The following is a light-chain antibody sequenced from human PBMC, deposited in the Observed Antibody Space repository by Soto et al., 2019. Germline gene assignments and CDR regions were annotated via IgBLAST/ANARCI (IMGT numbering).Light chain of an antibody. CDR3: QHYNSYSEA. Sequence: DIQMTQSPSTLSGSVGDRATITCRASQTISSWLAWYQQKPGKAPKLLIYKASTLKSGVPSRFSGSGSGTEFTLTISSLQPDDFATYYCQHYNSYSEAFGQGTKVEL. CDR2: KAS. V-gene: IGKV1-5*03. CDR1: QTISSW. J-gene: IGKJ1*01.